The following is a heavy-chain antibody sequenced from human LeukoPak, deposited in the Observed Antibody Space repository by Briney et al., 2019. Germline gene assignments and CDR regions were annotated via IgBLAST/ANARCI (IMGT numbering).Heavy chain of an antibody. J-gene: IGHJ5*02. V-gene: IGHV3-30*18. CDR2: ISYDENYR. D-gene: IGHD3-10*01. CDR3: AKDRGAHRGSGGPYVDT. Sequence: GGSLRLSCAASGFSFGTYGMHWVRQAPGKGLEWVALISYDENYRNYADSVRGRCSISRDTSRNTLFLQMNGLRTEDTAVYYSAKDRGAHRGSGGPYVDTWGQGTLVTVSS. CDR1: GFSFGTYG.